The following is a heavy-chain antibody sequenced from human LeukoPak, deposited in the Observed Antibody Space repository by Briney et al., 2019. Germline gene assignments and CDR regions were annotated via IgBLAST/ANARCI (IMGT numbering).Heavy chain of an antibody. CDR1: GYTFTSYD. V-gene: IGHV1-8*03. CDR2: MNPNSSNT. Sequence: ASVKVSCKASGYTFTSYDINWVRQAAGQGLEWMGWMNPNSSNTGYAQKFQGRVTITRNTSISTAYMELSSLRSGDTAVYYCVRGQPLYYYYYYMDVWGKGTTVTVSS. J-gene: IGHJ6*03. CDR3: VRGQPLYYYYYYMDV. D-gene: IGHD2-2*01.